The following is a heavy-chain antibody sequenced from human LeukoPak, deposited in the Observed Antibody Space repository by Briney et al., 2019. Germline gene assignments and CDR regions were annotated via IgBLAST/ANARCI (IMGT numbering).Heavy chain of an antibody. D-gene: IGHD3-10*02. Sequence: GGSLRLSCAASGFTVSSNYMNWVRQAPGKGLEWVSVIYAGGTTYYADSVKGRFTISRDNSKNTLYLQMNSLRAEDTAVYYCAELGITMIGGVWGKGTTVTISS. CDR1: GFTVSSNY. J-gene: IGHJ6*04. CDR3: AELGITMIGGV. CDR2: IYAGGTT. V-gene: IGHV3-53*01.